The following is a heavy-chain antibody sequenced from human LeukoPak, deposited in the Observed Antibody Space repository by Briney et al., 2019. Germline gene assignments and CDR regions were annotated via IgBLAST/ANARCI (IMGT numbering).Heavy chain of an antibody. V-gene: IGHV4-59*01. J-gene: IGHJ5*02. Sequence: PSETLSLTCTVSGGSISSYYWSWIRQPPGKGLEWIGYIYCSGSTNYNPSLKSRVTISVDTSKNQFSLKLSSVTAADTAVYYCARVKSRYSGYERRWFDPWGQGTLVTVSS. CDR1: GGSISSYY. D-gene: IGHD5-12*01. CDR2: IYCSGST. CDR3: ARVKSRYSGYERRWFDP.